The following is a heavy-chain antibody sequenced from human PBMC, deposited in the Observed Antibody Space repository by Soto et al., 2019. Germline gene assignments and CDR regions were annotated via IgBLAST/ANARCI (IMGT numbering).Heavy chain of an antibody. V-gene: IGHV4-31*03. J-gene: IGHJ3*02. D-gene: IGHD3-9*01. CDR2: IYYSGST. CDR3: ARDMILTGYQYAFDI. Sequence: SETLSPTCIFSGGSFSGGGYSWSWIRQPPGKGLEWIGYIYYSGSTYYNPSLKSRVTISVDTSKNQFSLKLSSVTAADTAVYYCARDMILTGYQYAFDIWGQGTMVTVSS. CDR1: GGSFSGGGYS.